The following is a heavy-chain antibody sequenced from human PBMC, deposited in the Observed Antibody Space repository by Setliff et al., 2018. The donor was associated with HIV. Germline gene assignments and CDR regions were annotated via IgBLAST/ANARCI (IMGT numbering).Heavy chain of an antibody. D-gene: IGHD2-21*02. Sequence: SETLSLTCSVYGTSFSDHYWSWVRQTPGKGLEWIGEMNQSGTTTYNPSLKSRVTMSIDTSERQFSLKLTSVTAADTAVYYCVRWYYCVSGACYRADYWGQGTMVTVSS. V-gene: IGHV4-34*01. CDR2: MNQSGTT. J-gene: IGHJ4*02. CDR3: VRWYYCVSGACYRADY. CDR1: GTSFSDHY.